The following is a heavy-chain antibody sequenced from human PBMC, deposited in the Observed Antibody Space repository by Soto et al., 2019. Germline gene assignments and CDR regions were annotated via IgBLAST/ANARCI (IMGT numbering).Heavy chain of an antibody. J-gene: IGHJ6*02. Sequence: QVQLVQSGAEVKTPGSSVKASCNVSGGTFSRHSINWVLQAPGQEPEWMGGIIPILGTENYAQKFQGTVTITADESTSTAYMELSSLTSEDTALYYCSTSVSCSTTRCYYYYGLDGWGQGTTVSVAS. CDR1: GGTFSRHS. V-gene: IGHV1-69*01. CDR2: IIPILGTE. CDR3: STSVSCSTTRCYYYYGLDG. D-gene: IGHD2-2*01.